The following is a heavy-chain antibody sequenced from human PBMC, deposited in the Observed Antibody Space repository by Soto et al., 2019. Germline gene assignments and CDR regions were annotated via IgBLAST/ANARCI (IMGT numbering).Heavy chain of an antibody. J-gene: IGHJ3*01. CDR3: ASGVGGLGGSSGWPDYAFDV. CDR2: IVPLPGTT. CDR1: GGTFTKYA. Sequence: QVQLVQSGAAVRKPGSSVKVSCKASGGTFTKYAITWVRQAPRQGLEWMGGIVPLPGTTNYAQKFRGRVTISADESTSTDYLERSSLRSEDTAVYYCASGVGGLGGSSGWPDYAFDVWGQGTMVIVSS. V-gene: IGHV1-69*01. D-gene: IGHD6-19*01.